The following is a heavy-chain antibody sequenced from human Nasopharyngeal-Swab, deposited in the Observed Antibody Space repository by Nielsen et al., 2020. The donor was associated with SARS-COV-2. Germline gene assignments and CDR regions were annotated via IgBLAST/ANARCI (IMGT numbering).Heavy chain of an antibody. CDR2: IYYSGST. D-gene: IGHD6-19*01. CDR3: ARNLAVAGTSYYYYYYMDV. Sequence: SETLSLTCTVSGGSISSYYWSWIRQPPGKGLEWIGYIYYSGSTNYNPSLKSRVTISVDTSKNQFSLKLSSVTAADTAVYYCARNLAVAGTSYYYYYYMDVWGKGTTVTVSS. CDR1: GGSISSYY. V-gene: IGHV4-59*08. J-gene: IGHJ6*03.